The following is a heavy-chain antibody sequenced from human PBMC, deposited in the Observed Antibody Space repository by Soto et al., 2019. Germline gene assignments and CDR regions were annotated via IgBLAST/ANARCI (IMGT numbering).Heavy chain of an antibody. J-gene: IGHJ5*01. CDR1: GGSVSSGRYY. V-gene: IGHV4-61*01. CDR2: IYYSGLT. D-gene: IGHD2-15*01. Sequence: QVQLQESGPGLVKPSETLSLTCTVSGGSVSSGRYYWSWIRQPPGKGLEWIGYIYYSGLTNYSPSLKSRVAISIDTPKNQLSLILTSVTAAETAVYYCVRTPTSPPRFDSWGQGTLITVAS. CDR3: VRTPTSPPRFDS.